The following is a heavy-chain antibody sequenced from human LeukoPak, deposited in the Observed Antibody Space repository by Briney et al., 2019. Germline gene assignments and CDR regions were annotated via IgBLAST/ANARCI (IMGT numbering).Heavy chain of an antibody. CDR2: INPNSGGT. V-gene: IGHV1-2*02. D-gene: IGHD3-10*01. CDR3: ARIPSWDCPTTTCGSGGYCLDS. J-gene: IGHJ4*02. Sequence: ASVKVSCKASGYTFTDSYVHWVRLAPGQGREWLGWINPNSGGTNYAQRFQGRVTMTRDTSISTAYMELSSLRSDDTAVYFCARIPSWDCPTTTCGSGGYCLDSWGQGTLVTVSP. CDR1: GYTFTDSY.